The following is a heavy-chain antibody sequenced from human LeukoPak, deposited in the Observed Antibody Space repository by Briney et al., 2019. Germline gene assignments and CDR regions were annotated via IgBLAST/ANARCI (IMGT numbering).Heavy chain of an antibody. V-gene: IGHV2-5*08. Sequence: ESGPALVKPTQTLTLTCTFSGFSLSTSGMCVSWIRQPPGKALEWLALIYWNDDKRYSPSLKSRLTITKDTSKNQVVLTMTNMDPVDTATYYCAHHYYYDKVGSFDPWGQGTLVTVSS. CDR2: IYWNDDK. D-gene: IGHD3-22*01. CDR3: AHHYYYDKVGSFDP. J-gene: IGHJ5*02. CDR1: GFSLSTSGMC.